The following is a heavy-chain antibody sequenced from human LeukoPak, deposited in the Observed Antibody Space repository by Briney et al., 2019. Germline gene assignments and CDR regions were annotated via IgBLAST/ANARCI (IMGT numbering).Heavy chain of an antibody. CDR1: GTFISPYH. CDR3: ARVLCVSNGICYAFDI. Sequence: PETLSLTCTVSGTFISPYHWSWFRQSAGKGLECIGLMYSSGSSNYSPSLKSRLTISPDNSKNQFSLRLSSVTAADTAVYYCARVLCVSNGICYAFDIWGQGTTVIVSS. D-gene: IGHD2-8*01. CDR2: MYSSGSS. J-gene: IGHJ3*02. V-gene: IGHV4-4*07.